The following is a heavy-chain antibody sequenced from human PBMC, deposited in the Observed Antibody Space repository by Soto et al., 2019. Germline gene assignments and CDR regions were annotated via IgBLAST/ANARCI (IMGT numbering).Heavy chain of an antibody. CDR3: AKEGGLSGSYYISSSYYFDY. CDR1: GFTFSSYG. Sequence: QVQLVESGGGVVQPGRSLRFSCAASGFTFSSYGMHWVRQAPGKGLEWVAIISYDGSSTYYADSVKGRFTISRDNSKNTLYLQMNSLRAEDTSVYYCAKEGGLSGSYYISSSYYFDYWGQGTLVTVSS. V-gene: IGHV3-30*18. D-gene: IGHD1-26*01. J-gene: IGHJ4*02. CDR2: ISYDGSST.